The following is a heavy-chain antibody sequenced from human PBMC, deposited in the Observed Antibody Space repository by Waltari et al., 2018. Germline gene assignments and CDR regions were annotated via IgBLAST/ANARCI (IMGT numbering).Heavy chain of an antibody. Sequence: EEQLVESGGGLVQPGDSLRLSCAASGFTFSSSWLNWVRQAPGKGPPWVSRISTDASDTTYADSVKGRFTISRDNARNTLYLQMNRLRAEDTAVYFCARVSRRTYRSPVPGRHYYYGMDVWGQGTTVTVSS. CDR3: ARVSRRTYRSPVPGRHYYYGMDV. CDR2: ISTDASDT. D-gene: IGHD1-1*01. J-gene: IGHJ6*02. CDR1: GFTFSSSW. V-gene: IGHV3-74*03.